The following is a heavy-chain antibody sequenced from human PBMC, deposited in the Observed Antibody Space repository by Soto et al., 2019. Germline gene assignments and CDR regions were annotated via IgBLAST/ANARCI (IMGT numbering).Heavy chain of an antibody. V-gene: IGHV3-15*07. CDR1: GFTFSNAW. D-gene: IGHD5-18*01. Sequence: GGSLRLSCAASGFTFSNAWMNWVRQAPGKGLEWVGRIKSKTDGGTTDYAAPVKGRFTISRDDSKNTLYPQMNSLKTEDTAVYYCTTEVGYSYGPSVYFDYWGQGTLVTVSS. CDR3: TTEVGYSYGPSVYFDY. J-gene: IGHJ4*02. CDR2: IKSKTDGGTT.